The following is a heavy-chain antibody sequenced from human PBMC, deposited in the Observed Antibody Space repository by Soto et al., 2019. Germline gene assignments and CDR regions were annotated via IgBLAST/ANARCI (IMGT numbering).Heavy chain of an antibody. D-gene: IGHD2-21*01. CDR2: ISSSNKTI. V-gene: IGHV3-48*02. CDR1: GFTFRSYS. Sequence: GGSLRISCAASGFTFRSYSMNWVRQAPGKVLDWVSYISSSNKTINYADSVKGRFIISRDNFKNSLYLQMHSLRDEDTAVYDCSREVWPLLRSVMEVWGQGTTVSVSS. J-gene: IGHJ6*02. CDR3: SREVWPLLRSVMEV.